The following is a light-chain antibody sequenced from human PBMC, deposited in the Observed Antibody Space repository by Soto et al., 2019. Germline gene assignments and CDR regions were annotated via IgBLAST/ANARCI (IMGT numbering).Light chain of an antibody. J-gene: IGKJ1*01. V-gene: IGKV1-39*01. Sequence: DIQMTQSPSSLSASVGDRVTITCRASQSISSVLTWYQQKAGKAPKLLIYAASSLQSGVPSRFSGSGSGTDFTLTISSLQPEDFASYYCQQSFSTPPTFGQGTKVDIK. CDR1: QSISSV. CDR2: AAS. CDR3: QQSFSTPPT.